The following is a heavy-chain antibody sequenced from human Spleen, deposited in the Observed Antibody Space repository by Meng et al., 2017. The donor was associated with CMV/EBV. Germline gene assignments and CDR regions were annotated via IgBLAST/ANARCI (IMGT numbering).Heavy chain of an antibody. CDR3: ARVGTIFGVVPSYYYYGMDV. D-gene: IGHD3-3*01. Sequence: ASVKVSCKASGYSLSGYYLHWVRQAPGQGLEWMGWINPNSGGTNYAQKFQGRVTMTRDTSISTAYMELSRLRSDDTAVYYCARVGTIFGVVPSYYYYGMDVWGQGTTVTVSS. V-gene: IGHV1-2*02. CDR2: INPNSGGT. J-gene: IGHJ6*02. CDR1: GYSLSGYY.